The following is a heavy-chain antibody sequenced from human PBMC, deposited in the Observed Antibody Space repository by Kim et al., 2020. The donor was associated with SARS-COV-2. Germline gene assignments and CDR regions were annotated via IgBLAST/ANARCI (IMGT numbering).Heavy chain of an antibody. Sequence: GESLKISCKGSGYSFTSYWIGWVRQMPGKGLEWMGIIYPGDSDTRYSPSFQGQVTISADKSISTAYLQWSSLKASDTAMYYCARHKLPPTYSAGAYGMDAWGQGTTVTVSS. V-gene: IGHV5-51*01. D-gene: IGHD6-19*01. CDR3: ARHKLPPTYSAGAYGMDA. CDR2: IYPGDSDT. CDR1: GYSFTSYW. J-gene: IGHJ6*02.